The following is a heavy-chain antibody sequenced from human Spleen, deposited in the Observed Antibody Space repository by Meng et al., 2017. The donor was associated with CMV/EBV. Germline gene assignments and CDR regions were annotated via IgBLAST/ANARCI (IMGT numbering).Heavy chain of an antibody. D-gene: IGHD1-7*01. J-gene: IGHJ6*02. CDR2: ISWNTGSI. CDR1: GFTFDDYA. CDR3: ARDLRYNWNYGIVFRYYYGMDV. V-gene: IGHV3-9*01. Sequence: SLKISCAASGFTFDDYAMHWVRQAPGKGLEWVSGISWNTGSIGYADSVKGRFTISRDNAKNSLYLQMNSLRAEDTAVYYCARDLRYNWNYGIVFRYYYGMDVWGQGTTVTVSS.